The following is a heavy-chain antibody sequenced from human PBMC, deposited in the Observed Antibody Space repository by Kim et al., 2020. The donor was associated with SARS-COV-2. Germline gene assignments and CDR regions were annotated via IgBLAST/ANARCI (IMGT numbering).Heavy chain of an antibody. D-gene: IGHD3-22*01. CDR1: GGSISSGGYY. CDR2: IYYSGST. Sequence: SETLSLTCTVSGGSISSGGYYWSWIRPRPGKGLEWIGYIYYSGSTYYNPSLKSRVTISVDTSKNQFTLKLSSVTAADTAVYYCARGPLRIAMIVVVTHWYFDLWGRGTLVTVSS. J-gene: IGHJ2*01. CDR3: ARGPLRIAMIVVVTHWYFDL. V-gene: IGHV4-31*03.